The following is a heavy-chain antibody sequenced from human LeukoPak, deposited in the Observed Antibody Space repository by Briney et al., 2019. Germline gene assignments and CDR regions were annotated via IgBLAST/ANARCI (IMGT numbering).Heavy chain of an antibody. Sequence: PSETLSLTCTVSGGSISSYYWSWIQQPPGKGLEWIGYIYYSGSTNYNPSLKSRVTISVDTSKNQFSLKLSSVTAADTAVYYCAGSGSWYYFDYWGQGTLVTVSS. CDR3: AGSGSWYYFDY. CDR1: GGSISSYY. J-gene: IGHJ4*02. V-gene: IGHV4-59*01. D-gene: IGHD6-13*01. CDR2: IYYSGST.